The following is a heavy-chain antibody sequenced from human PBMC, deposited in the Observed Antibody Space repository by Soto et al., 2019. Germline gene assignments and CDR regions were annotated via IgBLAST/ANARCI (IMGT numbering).Heavy chain of an antibody. CDR2: VSGSGTTT. Sequence: GGSLRLSCAASGFTFRSYTMTWVRQAPGKGLEWVSAVSGSGTTTYYADSVRGRFTISRDNSKNTLYLQMNSLRAGDTAVYYCAKGEGDYYYGSTGYYYANFRFDMWGQGTMVTVSS. D-gene: IGHD3-22*01. CDR3: AKGEGDYYYGSTGYYYANFRFDM. J-gene: IGHJ3*02. CDR1: GFTFRSYT. V-gene: IGHV3-23*01.